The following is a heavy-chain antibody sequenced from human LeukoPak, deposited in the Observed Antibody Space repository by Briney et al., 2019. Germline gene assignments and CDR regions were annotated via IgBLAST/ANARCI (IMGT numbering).Heavy chain of an antibody. CDR3: ATTTIRLGY. D-gene: IGHD1-26*01. V-gene: IGHV4-39*07. J-gene: IGHJ4*02. Sequence: SETLSLTCTVSGGSISRSSHYWGWIRQPPGKGLVWIGSMYYRGSTYHNPSLKSRVTISLDTSKNQFSLRLSSVTAADTAVYYCATTTIRLGYWGQGTLVTVSS. CDR1: GGSISRSSHY. CDR2: MYYRGST.